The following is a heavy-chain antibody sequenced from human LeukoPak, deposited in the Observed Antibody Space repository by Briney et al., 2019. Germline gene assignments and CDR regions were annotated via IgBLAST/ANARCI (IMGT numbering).Heavy chain of an antibody. D-gene: IGHD2-2*01. V-gene: IGHV3-11*04. CDR3: TRDPGRCTSTSCYPDY. J-gene: IGHJ4*02. CDR2: ISSSGSTI. CDR1: GSTFSDYY. Sequence: GGSLRLSCAASGSTFSDYYMSWIRQAPGKGLEWVSYISSSGSTIYYADSVKGRFTISRDNAKNSMYLQMNSLRAEDTAVYYCTRDPGRCTSTSCYPDYWGQGTLVTVSS.